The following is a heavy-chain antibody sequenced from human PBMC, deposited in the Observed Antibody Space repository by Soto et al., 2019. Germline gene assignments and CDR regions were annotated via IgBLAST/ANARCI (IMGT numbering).Heavy chain of an antibody. CDR2: IYYSGST. J-gene: IGHJ3*02. CDR3: ARAIRGYCSGGSCYEAVDAFDI. D-gene: IGHD2-15*01. V-gene: IGHV4-30-4*01. Sequence: SETLSLTCTVSGGSISSGDYYSSWIRQPPGKGLEWIGYIYYSGSTYYNPSLKSRVTISVDTSKNQFSLKLSSVTAADTAVYYCARAIRGYCSGGSCYEAVDAFDIWGQGTMVTVSS. CDR1: GGSISSGDYY.